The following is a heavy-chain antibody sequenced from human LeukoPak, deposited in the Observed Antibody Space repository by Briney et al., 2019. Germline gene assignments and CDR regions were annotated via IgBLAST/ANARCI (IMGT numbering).Heavy chain of an antibody. D-gene: IGHD3-22*01. Sequence: GGSLRLSCVASGFTFSSYAMSWVRQVPGKGLEWVSAISGSGGSTYYADSVKGRFTISRDNSKNTLYLQMNSLRAEDTAVYYCANYYDSSGYYFDYWGQGTLVTVSS. CDR1: GFTFSSYA. J-gene: IGHJ4*02. CDR2: ISGSGGST. V-gene: IGHV3-23*01. CDR3: ANYYDSSGYYFDY.